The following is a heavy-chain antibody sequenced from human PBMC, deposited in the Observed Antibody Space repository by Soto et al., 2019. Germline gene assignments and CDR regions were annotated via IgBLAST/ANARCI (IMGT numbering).Heavy chain of an antibody. CDR1: GSSISSGGYY. V-gene: IGHV4-31*03. CDR2: IYYSGST. J-gene: IGHJ4*02. CDR3: ARNRDGYNQYYFDD. Sequence: QVQLHESGPGLVKPYQTLSLSFTFSGSSISSGGYYWRWIRQPPGKGLEWIGYIYYSGSTYYNPSLKSRVARSVDTSKNQFSLKLSSVTAADTAIYYCARNRDGYNQYYFDDWGQGTLVTVSS. D-gene: IGHD5-12*01.